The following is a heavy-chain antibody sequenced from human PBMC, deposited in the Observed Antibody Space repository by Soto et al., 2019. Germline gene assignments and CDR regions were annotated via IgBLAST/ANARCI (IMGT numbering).Heavy chain of an antibody. D-gene: IGHD2-8*01. CDR2: IAPIVYST. Sequence: EVQLLESGGGLVQPGGSLRLSCAVSGLTFRNHAMSWVRQAPGKGLEWVSTIAPIVYSTHYAGSVEGRFTISRDDSKSTLDLQMNSLRADDTAVYYCVSWVSPHFDYWGQGTLVSVSS. V-gene: IGHV3-23*01. CDR1: GLTFRNHA. J-gene: IGHJ4*02. CDR3: VSWVSPHFDY.